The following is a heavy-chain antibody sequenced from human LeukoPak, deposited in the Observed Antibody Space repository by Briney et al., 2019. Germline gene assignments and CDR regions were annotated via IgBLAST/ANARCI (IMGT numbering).Heavy chain of an antibody. Sequence: GGSLRLSCAASGFTFSRHWMSWVRQAPGKGLEWVANIKQDGSEKYYVDSVKGRFTISRDNSKNTLYLQMNSLRAEDTAVYYCARIGGSGSYSGHYFDHWGQGTLVTVSS. CDR2: IKQDGSEK. D-gene: IGHD3-10*01. CDR1: GFTFSRHW. J-gene: IGHJ4*02. V-gene: IGHV3-7*02. CDR3: ARIGGSGSYSGHYFDH.